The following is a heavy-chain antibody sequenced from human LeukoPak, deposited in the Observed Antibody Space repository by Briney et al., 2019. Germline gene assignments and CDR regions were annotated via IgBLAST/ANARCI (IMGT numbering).Heavy chain of an antibody. D-gene: IGHD2-15*01. CDR2: INAGNGNT. Sequence: GASVKVSCKASGYTFTSYAMHWVRQAPGQRLEWMGWINAGNGNTKYSQKFQGRVTITRDTSASTAYMELSSLRSEDTAVYYCAGGYCSGGSCWDPFDYWGQGTLVTVSS. CDR1: GYTFTSYA. CDR3: AGGYCSGGSCWDPFDY. J-gene: IGHJ4*02. V-gene: IGHV1-3*01.